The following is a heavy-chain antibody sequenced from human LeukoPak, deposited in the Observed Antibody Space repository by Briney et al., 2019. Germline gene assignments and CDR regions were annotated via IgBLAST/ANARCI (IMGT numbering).Heavy chain of an antibody. CDR3: AREDSSGYYSDY. J-gene: IGHJ4*02. D-gene: IGHD3-22*01. V-gene: IGHV1-69*04. Sequence: ASVKVSCKPSGCTFSSYTISWVRQAPGQGLEWMGRIIPILGIANYAQKFQGRVTITADKSTSTAYMELSSLRSEDTAVHYCAREDSSGYYSDYWGQGTLVTVSS. CDR1: GCTFSSYT. CDR2: IIPILGIA.